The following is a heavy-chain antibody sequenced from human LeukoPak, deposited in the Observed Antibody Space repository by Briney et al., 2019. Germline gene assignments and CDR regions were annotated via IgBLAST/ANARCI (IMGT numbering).Heavy chain of an antibody. CDR3: ARGSRSAHDAFDI. Sequence: GGSLRLFCAASGFTVSSNYMSWVRQAPGKGLEWVSVVYSGGSTYYADSVKGRFTISRDNSKNTLYLQMNSLRAEDTAVYYCARGSRSAHDAFDIWGQGTMVTVSS. CDR2: VYSGGST. J-gene: IGHJ3*02. D-gene: IGHD6-25*01. CDR1: GFTVSSNY. V-gene: IGHV3-53*01.